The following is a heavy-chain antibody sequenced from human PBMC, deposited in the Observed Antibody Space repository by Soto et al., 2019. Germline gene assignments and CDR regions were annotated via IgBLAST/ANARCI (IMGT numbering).Heavy chain of an antibody. V-gene: IGHV3-48*03. J-gene: IGHJ6*01. Sequence: EVQLVESGGGLVQPGGSLRLSCAASGFNFSSYEMDWVRQAPGKGLEWISYISFSGSTKNYADSVKGRFTISRDNAKNSLFLQMNSLRAEDTAVYYCPRDLPRFYYNGMDVWGQGTTVTVSS. CDR1: GFNFSSYE. CDR2: ISFSGSTK. D-gene: IGHD4-17*01. CDR3: PRDLPRFYYNGMDV.